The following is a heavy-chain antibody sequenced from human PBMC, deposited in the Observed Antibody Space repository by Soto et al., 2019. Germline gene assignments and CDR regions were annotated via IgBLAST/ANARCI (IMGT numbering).Heavy chain of an antibody. D-gene: IGHD3-10*02. V-gene: IGHV3-23*01. Sequence: LRLSCAAAGFNFSSYAMSLVRQAPGKGLEWVSAISGSGGSTYYADSVKGRFTISRDNSKNTLYLQMNSLRAEDTAVYYCAKPGSLVLRCCPDVWGQGTTVTVSS. CDR3: AKPGSLVLRCCPDV. CDR1: GFNFSSYA. CDR2: ISGSGGST. J-gene: IGHJ6*02.